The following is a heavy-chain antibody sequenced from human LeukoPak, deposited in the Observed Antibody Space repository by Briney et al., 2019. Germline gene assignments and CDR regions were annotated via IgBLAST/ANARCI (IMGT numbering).Heavy chain of an antibody. V-gene: IGHV3-9*03. D-gene: IGHD5-12*01. CDR2: ISWNSGSI. CDR3: AKDSGYRGYDYDAFDI. J-gene: IGHJ3*02. Sequence: GRSLRLSCAACGFTFDEYAMHWLRQAPGKGLEGVSGISWNSGSIGYADYVKRRFTISRDNAKNSVYLQMNSLRAEDMALYYCAKDSGYRGYDYDAFDIWGQGTMVTVSS. CDR1: GFTFDEYA.